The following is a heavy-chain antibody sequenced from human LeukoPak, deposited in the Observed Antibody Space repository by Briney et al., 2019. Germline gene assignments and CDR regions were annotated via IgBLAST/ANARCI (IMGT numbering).Heavy chain of an antibody. Sequence: PSETLSLNCAVYGGSFSGYYWSWIRQPPGKGLEWSGEINHSGSTNYNPSLKSRVTISVDTSKNQFSLKLSSVTAADTAVYYCASGWELLDYWGQGTLVTVSS. CDR2: INHSGST. D-gene: IGHD1-26*01. CDR1: GGSFSGYY. J-gene: IGHJ4*02. V-gene: IGHV4-34*01. CDR3: ASGWELLDY.